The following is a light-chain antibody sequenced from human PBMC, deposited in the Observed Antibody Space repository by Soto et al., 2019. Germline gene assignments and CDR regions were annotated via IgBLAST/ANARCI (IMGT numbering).Light chain of an antibody. CDR1: QSISDW. J-gene: IGKJ1*01. CDR2: KAS. V-gene: IGKV1-5*03. Sequence: DIQMTQSPSTRSACVGDRFTITFRASQSISDWLAWYQQKPGKAPKLLIYKASSLESGVPSRFSGSGSGTEFTLTISSLQPDDFATYYCQQYNNLWTFGQGTKVDI. CDR3: QQYNNLWT.